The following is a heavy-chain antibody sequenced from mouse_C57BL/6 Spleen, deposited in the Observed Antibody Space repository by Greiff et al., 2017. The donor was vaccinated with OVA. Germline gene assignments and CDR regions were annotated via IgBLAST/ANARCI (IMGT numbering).Heavy chain of an antibody. J-gene: IGHJ2*01. CDR3: ARNYYSNYLPQGSDY. Sequence: LQESGPELVKPGASVKISCKASGYAFSSSWMNWVKQRPGKGLEWIGRIYPGDGDTNYNGKFKGKATLTADKSSSTAYMQLSSLTSEDSAVYFCARNYYSNYLPQGSDYWGQGTTLTVSS. V-gene: IGHV1-82*01. CDR2: IYPGDGDT. D-gene: IGHD2-5*01. CDR1: GYAFSSSW.